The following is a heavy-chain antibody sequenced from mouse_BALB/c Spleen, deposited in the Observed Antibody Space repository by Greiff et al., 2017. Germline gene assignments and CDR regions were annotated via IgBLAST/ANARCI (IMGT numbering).Heavy chain of an antibody. CDR3: ARNFTTATRFAY. CDR1: GFSLTSYG. J-gene: IGHJ3*01. Sequence: VQVVESGPGLVQPSQSLSITCTVSGFSLTSYGVHWVRQSPGKGLEWLGVIWSGGSTDYNAAFISRLSISKDNSKSQVFFKMNSLQANDTAIYYCARNFTTATRFAYWGQGTLVTVSA. D-gene: IGHD1-2*01. V-gene: IGHV2-2*02. CDR2: IWSGGST.